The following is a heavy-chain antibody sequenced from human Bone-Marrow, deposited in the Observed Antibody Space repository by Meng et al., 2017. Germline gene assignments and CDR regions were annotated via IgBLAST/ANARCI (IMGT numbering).Heavy chain of an antibody. CDR3: ARDLTWITMVRGVNDAFDI. J-gene: IGHJ3*02. Sequence: VQLVQSGAEVKKPGASVKVSCKASGYNFTSYGITWVRQAPGQGLEWMGWISGYNGNTNYAQKLQGRVTMTTDTSTSTAYMELRSLRSDDTAVYYCARDLTWITMVRGVNDAFDIWGQGTMVTVSS. CDR2: ISGYNGNT. CDR1: GYNFTSYG. D-gene: IGHD3-10*01. V-gene: IGHV1-18*01.